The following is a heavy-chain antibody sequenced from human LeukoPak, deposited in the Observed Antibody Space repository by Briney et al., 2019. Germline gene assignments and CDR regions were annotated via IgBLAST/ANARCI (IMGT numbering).Heavy chain of an antibody. CDR2: INHSGST. V-gene: IGHV4-34*01. Sequence: GSLRLSCAASGFTFSNAWMSWVRQAPGKGLEWIGEINHSGSTNYNPSLKSRVTISVDTSKNQFSLKLSSVTAADTAVYYCARAPTTYYYDSSGYFDYWGQGTLVTVSS. CDR1: GFTFSNAW. J-gene: IGHJ4*02. CDR3: ARAPTTYYYDSSGYFDY. D-gene: IGHD3-22*01.